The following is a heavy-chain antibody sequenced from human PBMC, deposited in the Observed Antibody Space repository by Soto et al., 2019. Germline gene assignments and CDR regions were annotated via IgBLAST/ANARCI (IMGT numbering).Heavy chain of an antibody. CDR3: ARGLYCTNGVCYTGQTDFDY. CDR2: INHSGST. J-gene: IGHJ4*02. CDR1: GGSFSCYY. Sequence: SETLSLTCAVYGGSFSCYYWSWIRQPPGKGLEWIGEINHSGSTNYNPSLKSRVTISVDTSKNQFSLKLSSVTAADTAVYYCARGLYCTNGVCYTGQTDFDYWGQGTLVTVSS. D-gene: IGHD2-8*01. V-gene: IGHV4-34*01.